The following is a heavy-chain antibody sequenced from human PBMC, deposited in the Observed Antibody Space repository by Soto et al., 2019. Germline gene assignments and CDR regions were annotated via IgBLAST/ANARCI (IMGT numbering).Heavy chain of an antibody. CDR1: GFTFSSYA. V-gene: IGHV3-30-3*01. CDR3: ARDGRQQLENAFDI. J-gene: IGHJ3*02. D-gene: IGHD6-13*01. CDR2: ISYDGSNK. Sequence: PGGSLRLSCAASGFTFSSYAMHWARQAPGKGLEWVAVISYDGSNKYYADSVKGRFTISRDNSKRTLYLQMNSLRAEDTAVYYCARDGRQQLENAFDIWGQGTMVTVSS.